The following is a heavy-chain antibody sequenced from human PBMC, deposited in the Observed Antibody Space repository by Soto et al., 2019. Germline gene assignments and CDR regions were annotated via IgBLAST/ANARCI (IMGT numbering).Heavy chain of an antibody. V-gene: IGHV4-34*01. CDR1: GGSFSGYY. D-gene: IGHD2-15*01. Sequence: QVQLQQWGAGLLKPSETLSLTCAVYGGSFSGYYWSWIRQPPGKGLEWIGEINHSGSTNYNPSLKSRVTISVDTSKNQFSLKLSSVTAADTCVYYCARSNIVVVVAATTWGYYYMDVWGKGTTVTVSS. J-gene: IGHJ6*03. CDR3: ARSNIVVVVAATTWGYYYMDV. CDR2: INHSGST.